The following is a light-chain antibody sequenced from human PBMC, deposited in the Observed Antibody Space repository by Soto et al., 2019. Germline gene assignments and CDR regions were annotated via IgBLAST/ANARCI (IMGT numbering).Light chain of an antibody. CDR1: QSISNG. J-gene: IGKJ1*01. CDR3: QQHNSYPLT. Sequence: MQMTQSPYSLSAYLGHTVSISWRASQSISNGLAWYQQKPGRAPKLLIYAASSLQSGVPSRFSGSGSGTEFTLTISSLQPEDFATYYCQQHNSYPLTFGQGTKVDIK. V-gene: IGKV1-17*01. CDR2: AAS.